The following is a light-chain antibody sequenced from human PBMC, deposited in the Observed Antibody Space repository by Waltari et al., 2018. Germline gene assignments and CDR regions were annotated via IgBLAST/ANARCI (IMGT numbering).Light chain of an antibody. CDR2: EVS. V-gene: IGLV2-23*02. J-gene: IGLJ2*01. CDR3: CSYAGSSTSVV. CDR1: SSDVGSYNL. Sequence: QSALTQPASVSGSPGQSITLSCTGTSSDVGSYNLVSWYQQHPGKAPKLMIYEVSKRPSGVSNRFSGSKSGNTASPTISGLQAEDEADYYCCSYAGSSTSVVFGGGTKLTVL.